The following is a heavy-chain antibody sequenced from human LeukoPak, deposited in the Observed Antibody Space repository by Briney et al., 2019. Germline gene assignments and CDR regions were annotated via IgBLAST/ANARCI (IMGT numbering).Heavy chain of an antibody. Sequence: GGSLRLSCAASGFTVSSNYISWVRQAPGKGLEWVSVIYSGGSTYYADSVKGRFTISRDNSKNTLYLQMNSLRAEDTAVYYCARDEYDSSGYDTGFDYWGQGTLVTVSS. D-gene: IGHD3-22*01. CDR2: IYSGGST. J-gene: IGHJ4*02. CDR1: GFTVSSNY. CDR3: ARDEYDSSGYDTGFDY. V-gene: IGHV3-66*02.